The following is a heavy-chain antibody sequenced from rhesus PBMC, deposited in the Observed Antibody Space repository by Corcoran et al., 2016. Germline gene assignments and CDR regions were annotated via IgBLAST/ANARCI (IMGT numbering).Heavy chain of an antibody. Sequence: EVHLVESGGGLAKPGGSLRLSCGASGFTFGSYALYWVRQAPGKGLEWVSAISSGGSTYYADSVKGRFTISRDNSKNTLSLQMNSLRLEDTAVYYCAKSSWDYGSNYGLDSWGQGVVVTVSS. J-gene: IGHJ6*01. V-gene: IGHV3-103*01. CDR2: ISSGGST. D-gene: IGHD4-29*01. CDR1: GFTFGSYA. CDR3: AKSSWDYGSNYGLDS.